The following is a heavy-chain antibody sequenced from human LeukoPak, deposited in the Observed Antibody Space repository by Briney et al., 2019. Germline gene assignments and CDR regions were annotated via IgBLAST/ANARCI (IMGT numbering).Heavy chain of an antibody. Sequence: GGSLRLSCAASGFTFSDYYMSWIRQAPGKGLEWVSYISSSGSTIYYADSVKGRFTISRDNAKNSLYLQMNSLRAEDTAVYYCARDLGDGSDVRILWFGESKEAAAFDIWGQGTLVTVSS. CDR3: ARDLGDGSDVRILWFGESKEAAAFDI. CDR2: ISSSGSTI. D-gene: IGHD3-10*01. J-gene: IGHJ4*02. CDR1: GFTFSDYY. V-gene: IGHV3-11*01.